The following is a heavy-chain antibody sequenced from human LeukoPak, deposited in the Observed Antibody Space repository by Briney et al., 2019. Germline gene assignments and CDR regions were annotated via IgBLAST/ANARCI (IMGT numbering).Heavy chain of an antibody. J-gene: IGHJ4*02. V-gene: IGHV4-61*01. CDR2: IYYSGST. Sequence: SETLSLTCTVSGGSVSSGSYYWSWIRQPPGKGLEWIGYIYYSGSTNYNPSLKSRVTISVALKLSSVTAADTAVYYCASGTWTGGFDYWGQGTLVTVSS. D-gene: IGHD3/OR15-3a*01. CDR3: ASGTWTGGFDY. CDR1: GGSVSSGSYY.